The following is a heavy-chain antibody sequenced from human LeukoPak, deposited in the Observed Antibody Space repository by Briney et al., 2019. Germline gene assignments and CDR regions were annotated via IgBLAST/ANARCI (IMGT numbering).Heavy chain of an antibody. CDR1: GGSISSSSYY. D-gene: IGHD6-13*01. CDR2: IYYSGST. CDR3: ASGVTAAAGIFDF. J-gene: IGHJ4*02. V-gene: IGHV4-39*01. Sequence: SETLSLTCTVSGGSISSSSYYWGWIRQPPGKGVEWIGSIYYSGSTYYDPSLKSRVTISVDTSKNQFSLKLSSVTAADTAVYYCASGVTAAAGIFDFWGQGTLVTVSS.